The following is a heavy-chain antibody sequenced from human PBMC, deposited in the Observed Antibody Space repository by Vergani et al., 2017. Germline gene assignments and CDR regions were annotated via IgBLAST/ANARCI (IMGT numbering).Heavy chain of an antibody. J-gene: IGHJ4*02. V-gene: IGHV3-15*01. CDR1: GSTFSNAW. CDR2: MKSKTDGGTT. CDR3: TTVGAGVPAAILNY. D-gene: IGHD2-2*02. Sequence: EVQLVESGGGLVKPGGSLRLSCAASGSTFSNAWMSWVGKAPGKGLEWLGRMKSKTDGGTTDYAAPVKGRFTISRDDSKNTLYLQMNSLKTEDTAVYYCTTVGAGVPAAILNYWGQGTLVTVSS.